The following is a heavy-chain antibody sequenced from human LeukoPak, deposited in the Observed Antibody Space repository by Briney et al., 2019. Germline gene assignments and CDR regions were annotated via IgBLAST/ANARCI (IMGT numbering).Heavy chain of an antibody. Sequence: GGSLRLSCAASGFTFSSYAMSWVGQAPGKGLEGVSGISGNGGSIYYADSVKGRFTISRDNSKNTLYLQINSLRAEDTAVYYCAKDPRSYIVTTMLFQYWGQGTLVTVSS. V-gene: IGHV3-23*01. CDR1: GFTFSSYA. D-gene: IGHD5-12*01. CDR2: ISGNGGSI. J-gene: IGHJ4*02. CDR3: AKDPRSYIVTTMLFQY.